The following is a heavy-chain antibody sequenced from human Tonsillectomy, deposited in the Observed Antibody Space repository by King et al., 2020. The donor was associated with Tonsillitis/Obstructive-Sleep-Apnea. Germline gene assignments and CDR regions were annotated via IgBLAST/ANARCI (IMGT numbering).Heavy chain of an antibody. D-gene: IGHD4-17*01. J-gene: IGHJ4*02. CDR2: ISSSGSTI. CDR1: GFTFSSYE. Sequence: VQLVESGGGLVQPGGSLRLSCAASGFTFSSYEMNWVRQAPGKGLEWVSYISSSGSTIYYADSVKGRFTISRDNAKNSLYLQMNSLRAEDTAVYYCARDLRSKSTVTPYYFDYWGQXTLVTVSX. V-gene: IGHV3-48*03. CDR3: ARDLRSKSTVTPYYFDY.